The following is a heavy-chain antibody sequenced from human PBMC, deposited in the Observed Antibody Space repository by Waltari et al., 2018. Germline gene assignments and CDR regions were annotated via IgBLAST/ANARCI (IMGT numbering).Heavy chain of an antibody. Sequence: QVQLVESGGGVVQPGRSLRLSCAASGFTFSSYGMHWVRQAPGRGLEWVAVRWYDGSNKYYADSVKGRFTISRDNSKNTLYLQMNSLRAEDTAMYYCAKALGTGTAEASWYFDLWGRGTLVTVSS. D-gene: IGHD1-1*01. CDR2: RWYDGSNK. V-gene: IGHV3-30*18. CDR3: AKALGTGTAEASWYFDL. J-gene: IGHJ2*01. CDR1: GFTFSSYG.